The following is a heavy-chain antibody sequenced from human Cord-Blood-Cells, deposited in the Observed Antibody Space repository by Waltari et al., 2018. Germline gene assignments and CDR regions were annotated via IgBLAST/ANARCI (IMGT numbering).Heavy chain of an antibody. Sequence: QVQLVQSGAEVKKPGSSVKVSCKASGGTFSSYAISWVRQAPGPGLEWMGGIIPIFGTANDAQKFQGRVTITADESTSTAYMELSSLRSEDTAVYYCARVSRYCSSTSCYAFDIWGQGTMVTVSS. V-gene: IGHV1-69*01. CDR1: GGTFSSYA. D-gene: IGHD2-2*01. J-gene: IGHJ3*02. CDR2: IIPIFGTA. CDR3: ARVSRYCSSTSCYAFDI.